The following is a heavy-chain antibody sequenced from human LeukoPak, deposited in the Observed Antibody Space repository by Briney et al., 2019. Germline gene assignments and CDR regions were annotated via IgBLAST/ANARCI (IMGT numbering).Heavy chain of an antibody. CDR1: GFTFSSYS. V-gene: IGHV3-21*01. Sequence: GGSLRLSCAASGFTFSSYSMNWVRQAPGKGLEWVSSINSSSSYIYYADSVKGRFTISRDNAKNSLYLQMNSLRAEDTAVYYCARDRGTYYDFWSGYYSGPYFDYWGQGTLVTVSS. CDR3: ARDRGTYYDFWSGYYSGPYFDY. CDR2: INSSSSYI. J-gene: IGHJ4*02. D-gene: IGHD3-3*01.